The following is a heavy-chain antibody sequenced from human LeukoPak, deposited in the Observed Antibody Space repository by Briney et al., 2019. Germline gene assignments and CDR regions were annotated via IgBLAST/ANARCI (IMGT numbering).Heavy chain of an antibody. CDR2: INHSGST. CDR3: ARLGSAVRGVRLDP. Sequence: PSETLSLTCAVYGGSFSGYYWSWIRQPPGKGLEWIGEINHSGSTNYNPSLKSRVTISVDTSKNQFSLKLSSVTAADTAVYYCARLGSAVRGVRLDPWGQGTLVTVSS. CDR1: GGSFSGYY. J-gene: IGHJ5*02. D-gene: IGHD3-10*01. V-gene: IGHV4-34*01.